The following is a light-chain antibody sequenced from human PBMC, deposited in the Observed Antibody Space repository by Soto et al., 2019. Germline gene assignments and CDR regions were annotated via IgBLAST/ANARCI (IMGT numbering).Light chain of an antibody. CDR3: AAWDDSRSGRVV. V-gene: IGLV1-47*01. CDR2: RNN. Sequence: QPVLTQPPSASGTPGQRVTISCSGSSSNIGSNYVYWYQQLPGTAPKLLIYRNNQRPSGVPDRFSGSKSGTSASLAISGPRSEDEADYYCAAWDDSRSGRVVFGGGTKLTVL. J-gene: IGLJ2*01. CDR1: SSNIGSNY.